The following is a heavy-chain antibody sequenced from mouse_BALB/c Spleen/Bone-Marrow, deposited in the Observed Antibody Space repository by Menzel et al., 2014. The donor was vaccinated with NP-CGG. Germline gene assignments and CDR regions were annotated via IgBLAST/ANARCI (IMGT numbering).Heavy chain of an antibody. CDR1: GYTFTSYY. CDR2: INPSSGGT. CDR3: TRGLRAWFAY. Sequence: VKLMESGAELVKPGASVKLSCKASGYTFTSYYMYWVKQRPGQGLEWIGGINPSSGGTNFNEKFKSKATLTVDKSSSTAYMQLSSLTSEDSAVYYCTRGLRAWFAYWGQGTLVTVSA. V-gene: IGHV1S81*02. D-gene: IGHD3-1*01. J-gene: IGHJ3*01.